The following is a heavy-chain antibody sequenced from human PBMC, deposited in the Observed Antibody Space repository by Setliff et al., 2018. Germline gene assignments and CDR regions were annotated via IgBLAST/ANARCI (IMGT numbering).Heavy chain of an antibody. CDR1: GGTLSSYA. CDR3: ARGRHPPWSGYPYYYMDV. Sequence: SVKVSCKASGGTLSSYAISWVRQAPGQGLEWMGRIIPIFGTANYAQKFQGRVTITADKSTSTAYMELSSLRSEDTAVYYCARGRHPPWSGYPYYYMDVWGKGTTVTVS. D-gene: IGHD3-3*01. CDR2: IIPIFGTA. V-gene: IGHV1-69*06. J-gene: IGHJ6*03.